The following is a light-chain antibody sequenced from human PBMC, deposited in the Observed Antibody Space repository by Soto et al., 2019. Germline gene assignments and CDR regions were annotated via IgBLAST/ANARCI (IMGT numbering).Light chain of an antibody. V-gene: IGKV3-15*01. CDR1: QSVGGD. J-gene: IGKJ2*01. Sequence: EVVMTQSPVTLSKSPGERGTLSCRASQSVGGDLAWYQQTPGQTPRLLIYGAVTRATGVAARFSGAGSGTEFTLTVDSLQSEDVAIYYCQQYNACPRTFGQGTKLEI. CDR2: GAV. CDR3: QQYNACPRT.